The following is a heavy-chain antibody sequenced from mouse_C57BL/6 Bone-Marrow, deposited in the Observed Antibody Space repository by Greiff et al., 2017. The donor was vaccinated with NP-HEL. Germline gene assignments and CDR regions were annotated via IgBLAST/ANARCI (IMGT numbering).Heavy chain of an antibody. Sequence: QVQLQQPGAELVMPGASVKLSCKASGYTFTSYWMHWVKQRPGQGLEWIGEIDPSDSYTNYNQKFKGKSTLTVDKSSSTAYMQLSSLTSEDSAVYYCARGVYDYVRDYWGQGTSVTVSS. CDR3: ARGVYDYVRDY. CDR1: GYTFTSYW. CDR2: IDPSDSYT. J-gene: IGHJ4*01. V-gene: IGHV1-69*01. D-gene: IGHD2-4*01.